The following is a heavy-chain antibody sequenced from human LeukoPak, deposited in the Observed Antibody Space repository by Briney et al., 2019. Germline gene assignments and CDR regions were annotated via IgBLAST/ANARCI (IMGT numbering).Heavy chain of an antibody. J-gene: IGHJ4*02. CDR3: ATPIKAAIQLDY. V-gene: IGHV3-30*02. CDR1: GFTFSSYG. CDR2: IRYDGSNK. D-gene: IGHD2-21*02. Sequence: GGSLRLSCAASGFTFSSYGMHWVPQAPGKGLEWVAFIRYDGSNKYYADSVKGRFTISRDNSKNTLYLQMNSLRAEDTAVYYCATPIKAAIQLDYWGQGTLVTVSS.